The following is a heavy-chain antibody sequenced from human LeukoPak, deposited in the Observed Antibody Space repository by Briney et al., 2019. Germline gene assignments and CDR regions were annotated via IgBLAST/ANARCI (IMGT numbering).Heavy chain of an antibody. V-gene: IGHV3-21*01. CDR3: ARKTMDYGGKVYPFDI. D-gene: IGHD4-23*01. CDR2: ISSSSSYI. J-gene: IGHJ3*02. CDR1: GFTFDDYA. Sequence: GALRLSCAASGFTFDDYAMHWVRQAPGKGLEWVSSISSSSSYIYYADSVKGRFTISRDNAKNSLYLQMNSLRAEDTAVYYCARKTMDYGGKVYPFDIGGQGTMVTVSS.